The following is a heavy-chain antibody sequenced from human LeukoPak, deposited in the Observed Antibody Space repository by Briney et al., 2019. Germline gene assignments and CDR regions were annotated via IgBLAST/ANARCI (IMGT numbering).Heavy chain of an antibody. Sequence: GGSLRLSCAASGFTFSSYWMSWVRQAPGKGLEWVANIKQDGSEKYSVDSVKGRFTISRDNAKNSLYMQMNSLRAEDTAVYYCARVMSASVWRSYGSYYYYYYMDIWGKGATVTVSS. CDR1: GFTFSSYW. D-gene: IGHD3-16*01. CDR3: ARVMSASVWRSYGSYYYYYYMDI. J-gene: IGHJ6*03. CDR2: IKQDGSEK. V-gene: IGHV3-7*01.